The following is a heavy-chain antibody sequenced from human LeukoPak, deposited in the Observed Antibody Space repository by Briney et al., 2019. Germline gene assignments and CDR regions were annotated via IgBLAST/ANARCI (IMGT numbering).Heavy chain of an antibody. CDR3: AGHHPRNTVDF. V-gene: IGHV4-59*08. D-gene: IGHD2/OR15-2a*01. CDR1: GGSISSYY. Sequence: KPSETLSLTCTVSGGSISSYYWSWIRQPPGKGLECIGYISYIGSTNYNPSLKSRVTLSLDTSKNQFSLKLSSVTAADTAVYYCAGHHPRNTVDFWGQGTLVTVSS. J-gene: IGHJ4*02. CDR2: ISYIGST.